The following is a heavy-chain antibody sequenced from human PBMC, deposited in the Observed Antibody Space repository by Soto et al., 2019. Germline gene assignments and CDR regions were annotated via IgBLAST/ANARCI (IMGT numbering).Heavy chain of an antibody. J-gene: IGHJ4*02. CDR1: GDSLSSGKR. CDR2: IHHSGNS. CDR3: ARGERQQQRDY. V-gene: IGHV4-4*02. Sequence: SETLSLTCAVSGDSLSSGKRRRWVRQPPGKGLEWIGEIHHSGNSNYNPSLKSRVIISVDKSKNQFSLNLSSVTDADTAVYYCARGERQQQRDYWGQGTLVTVS. D-gene: IGHD6-25*01.